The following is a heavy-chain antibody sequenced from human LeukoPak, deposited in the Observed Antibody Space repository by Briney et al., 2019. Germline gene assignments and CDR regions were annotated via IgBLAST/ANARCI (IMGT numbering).Heavy chain of an antibody. J-gene: IGHJ6*02. D-gene: IGHD3-3*01. CDR1: GFTFDDYA. CDR2: ISWNSGSI. Sequence: GRSLRLSCAASGFTFDDYAMHWVRQAPGKGLEWVSGISWNSGSIGYADSVKGRFTISRDNAKNSLYLQMNSLRAEGTALYYCAKDMRSGYPYYYYYYGMDVWGQGTTVTVSS. V-gene: IGHV3-9*01. CDR3: AKDMRSGYPYYYYYYGMDV.